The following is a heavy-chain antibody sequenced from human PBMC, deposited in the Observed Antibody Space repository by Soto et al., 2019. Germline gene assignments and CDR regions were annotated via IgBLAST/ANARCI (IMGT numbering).Heavy chain of an antibody. CDR3: ARALFTIVVINQIDY. D-gene: IGHD3-22*01. CDR2: ISSNGGDK. Sequence: QVQLVESGGGVVQPGRSLRLSCVASEFTFSSYAMHWVRQAPGKGLEWVAVISSNGGDKYYADSVKGRFTISRDNSKNPLYLQMNSLIPEDTAVYFCARALFTIVVINQIDYWGQGTLVTVSS. V-gene: IGHV3-30-3*01. CDR1: EFTFSSYA. J-gene: IGHJ4*02.